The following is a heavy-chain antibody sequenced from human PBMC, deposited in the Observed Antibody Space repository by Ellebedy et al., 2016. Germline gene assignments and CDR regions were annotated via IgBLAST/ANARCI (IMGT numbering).Heavy chain of an antibody. CDR3: ARGRVGALNY. Sequence: GESLKISXAASGFTFSSYSMNWVRQAPGKGLEWVSSISSSSSYIYYADSVKGRFTISRDNAKNSLYLQMNSLRAEDTAVYYCARGRVGALNYWGQGTLVTVSS. J-gene: IGHJ4*02. V-gene: IGHV3-21*01. D-gene: IGHD1-26*01. CDR2: ISSSSSYI. CDR1: GFTFSSYS.